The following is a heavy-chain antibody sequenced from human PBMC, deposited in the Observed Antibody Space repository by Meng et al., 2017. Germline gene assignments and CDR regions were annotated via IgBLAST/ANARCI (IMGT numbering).Heavy chain of an antibody. D-gene: IGHD6-19*01. J-gene: IGHJ4*02. CDR2: IYSGGST. CDR1: GFTVSSNY. CDR3: SYGSIAVAGTPFDY. V-gene: IGHV3-53*01. Sequence: GESLKISCAASGFTVSSNYMSWVRQAPGKGLEWVSVIYSGGSTYYADSVKGRFTISRHNSKNTLYLQMNSLRAEDTAVYYCSYGSIAVAGTPFDYWGQGTLVTVSS.